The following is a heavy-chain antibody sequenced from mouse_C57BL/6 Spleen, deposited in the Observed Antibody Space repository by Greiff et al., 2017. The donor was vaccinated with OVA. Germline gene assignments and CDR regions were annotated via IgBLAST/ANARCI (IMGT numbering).Heavy chain of an antibody. V-gene: IGHV1-4*01. D-gene: IGHD1-1*01. CDR1: GYTFTSYT. Sequence: QVQLQQSGAELARPGASVKMSCKASGYTFTSYTMHWVKQRPGQGLEWIGYINPSSGYTKYNQKFKDKATLTADKSSSTAYMQLSSLTSEDAAVYYFASCYGSSSPYFDVWGTGTTVTVSS. J-gene: IGHJ1*03. CDR2: INPSSGYT. CDR3: ASCYGSSSPYFDV.